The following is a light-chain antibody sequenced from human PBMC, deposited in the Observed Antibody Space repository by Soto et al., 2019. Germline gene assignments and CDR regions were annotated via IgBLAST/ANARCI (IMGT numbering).Light chain of an antibody. V-gene: IGLV1-44*01. CDR2: SNN. Sequence: QSVLTQPPSASGTPGQRVTISCSGSSSNIGGNTVNWYQQLPGTAPKLLISSNNQRPSGVPDRFSGSKSGTSASLAISGLQSEDEADYYCAVWDDSLNGQVFGGGTKLTVL. J-gene: IGLJ2*01. CDR1: SSNIGGNT. CDR3: AVWDDSLNGQV.